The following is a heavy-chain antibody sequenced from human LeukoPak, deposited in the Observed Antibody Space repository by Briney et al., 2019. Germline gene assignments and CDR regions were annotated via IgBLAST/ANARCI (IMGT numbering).Heavy chain of an antibody. CDR1: GYTFNKFW. CDR2: IYPDDSDT. V-gene: IGHV5-51*01. CDR3: AVVDPEGDHFDC. D-gene: IGHD1-14*01. Sequence: GESLKISCQGSGYTFNKFWIGCVRQMPGKGLEWMGIIYPDDSDTRYRPSFQGQVTISADKSINTAYLQWSSLVASDTAMYYCAVVDPEGDHFDCWGQGTLVTVSS. J-gene: IGHJ4*02.